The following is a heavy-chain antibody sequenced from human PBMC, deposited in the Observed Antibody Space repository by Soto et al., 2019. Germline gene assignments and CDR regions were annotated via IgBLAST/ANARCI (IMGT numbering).Heavy chain of an antibody. CDR3: AKDHGYYDFWSGYYPDEAFDI. CDR1: GFTFSSYA. Sequence: GGSLRLSCAASGFTFSSYAMSWVRQAPGKGLEWVSAISGSGGSTYYADSVKGRFTISRDNSKNTLYLQMNSLRAEDTAVYYCAKDHGYYDFWSGYYPDEAFDIWGQGTMVTVSS. D-gene: IGHD3-3*01. J-gene: IGHJ3*02. V-gene: IGHV3-23*01. CDR2: ISGSGGST.